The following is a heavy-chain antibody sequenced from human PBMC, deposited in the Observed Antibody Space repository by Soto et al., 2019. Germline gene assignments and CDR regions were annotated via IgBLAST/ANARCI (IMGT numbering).Heavy chain of an antibody. CDR2: ISYDGNTK. D-gene: IGHD1-1*01. J-gene: IGHJ4*02. CDR1: GFIFSGYA. Sequence: QVQLVESGGGVVHPGRSLRLSCAASGFIFSGYAMHWVRQAPGKGLEWVAVISYDGNTKYYADSVKGRFTVSRDNSKNTLYVQMNNLSAEDTAMYYCAKETSAYKIDYCGQGTLVTVSS. V-gene: IGHV3-30-3*01. CDR3: AKETSAYKIDY.